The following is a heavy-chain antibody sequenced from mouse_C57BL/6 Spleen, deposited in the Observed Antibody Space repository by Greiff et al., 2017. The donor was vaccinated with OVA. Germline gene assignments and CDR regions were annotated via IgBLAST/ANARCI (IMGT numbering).Heavy chain of an antibody. V-gene: IGHV1-69*01. CDR2: IDPSDSYT. J-gene: IGHJ1*03. CDR1: GYTFTSYW. D-gene: IGHD1-1*02. CDR3: ARGWSNYRYFDV. Sequence: VQLQQPGAELVMPGASVKLSCKASGYTFTSYWMHWVKQRPGQGLEWIGEIDPSDSYTNYNQKFKGKSTLTVDKSSSTAYMQLSSLTSEDSAVYYCARGWSNYRYFDVWGTGTTVTVSS.